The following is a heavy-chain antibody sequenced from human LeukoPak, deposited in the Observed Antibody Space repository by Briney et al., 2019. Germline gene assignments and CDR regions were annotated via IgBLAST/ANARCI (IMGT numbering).Heavy chain of an antibody. J-gene: IGHJ4*02. CDR2: IYTSGST. CDR3: ARDGYFGGSSRFLDY. D-gene: IGHD3-16*01. V-gene: IGHV4-4*07. CDR1: GGSISSYY. Sequence: SETLSLTCTVSGGSISSYYWSWIRQPAGKGLEWIGRIYTSGSTNYNPSLKSRVTMSVDKSKNQFSLKLFSVPAADPSVYYCARDGYFGGSSRFLDYWGQGTLVTVSS.